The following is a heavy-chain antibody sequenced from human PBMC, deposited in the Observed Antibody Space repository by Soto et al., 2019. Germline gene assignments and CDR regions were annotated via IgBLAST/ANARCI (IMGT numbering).Heavy chain of an antibody. CDR3: ARGPKYSSGWSYYYYYYMDV. CDR1: GGSFSGYY. V-gene: IGHV4-34*01. Sequence: ASETLSLTCAVYGGSFSGYYWSWIRQPPGKGLEWIGEINHSGSTNYNPSLKSRVTISVDTSKNQFSLKLSSVTAADTAVYYCARGPKYSSGWSYYYYYYMDVWGKGTTVTVSS. J-gene: IGHJ6*03. CDR2: INHSGST. D-gene: IGHD6-19*01.